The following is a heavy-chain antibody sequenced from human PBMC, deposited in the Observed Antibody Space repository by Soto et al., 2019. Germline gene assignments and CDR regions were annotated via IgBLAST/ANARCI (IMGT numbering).Heavy chain of an antibody. CDR1: GGSISSYY. CDR3: ARDGSVSGYFDY. V-gene: IGHV4-59*01. CDR2: IYYSGST. J-gene: IGHJ4*02. D-gene: IGHD6-19*01. Sequence: SEALSLTCTVSGGSISSYYWSWIRQPPGKGVEWIGYIYYSGSTNYNPSLKSRVTISVDTSKNHFSLKLSSVTAADTAVYYCARDGSVSGYFDYWGQGTLVTVSS.